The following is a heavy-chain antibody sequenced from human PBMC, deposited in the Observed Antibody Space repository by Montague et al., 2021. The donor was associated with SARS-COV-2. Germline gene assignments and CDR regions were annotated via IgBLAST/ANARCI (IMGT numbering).Heavy chain of an antibody. V-gene: IGHV4-34*01. CDR2: INHSGST. D-gene: IGHD3-22*01. Sequence: SETLSLTCAVYGGSFSGYYWSWIRQPPGKGLEWIGEINHSGSTNXNPSLKSRVTISVDTSKNQFSLKLSSVTAADTAVYYCARGPRITMIVVVITDTWFDPWGQGTLVTVSS. J-gene: IGHJ5*02. CDR1: GGSFSGYY. CDR3: ARGPRITMIVVVITDTWFDP.